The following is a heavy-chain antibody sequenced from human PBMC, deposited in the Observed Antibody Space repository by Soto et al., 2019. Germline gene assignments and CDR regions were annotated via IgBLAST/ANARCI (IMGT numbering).Heavy chain of an antibody. Sequence: SVKVSCKASGGTFSSYAISWVRQAPGQGLEWMGGIIPIFGTANYAQKFQGRVTITADESTSTAYMELSSLRSEDTAVYYCATDSPHKPLLTRAQGNWFDPWGQGTLATVSS. J-gene: IGHJ5*02. CDR1: GGTFSSYA. D-gene: IGHD2-2*01. CDR3: ATDSPHKPLLTRAQGNWFDP. V-gene: IGHV1-69*13. CDR2: IIPIFGTA.